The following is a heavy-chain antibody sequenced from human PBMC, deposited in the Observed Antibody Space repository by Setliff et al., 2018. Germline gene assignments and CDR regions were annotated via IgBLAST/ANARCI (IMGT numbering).Heavy chain of an antibody. Sequence: GASVKVSCKASGYTFTSYGFSWVRQAPGQGLEWMGWISGYNGNTNYAQKVQGRVTMTTDTSTGTIYMELRSLRADDTAVYYCSRFGLYYEAVYGGGDYYYGMDVWGQGTTVTAP. CDR3: SRFGLYYEAVYGGGDYYYGMDV. D-gene: IGHD3-16*01. J-gene: IGHJ6*02. CDR1: GYTFTSYG. CDR2: ISGYNGNT. V-gene: IGHV1-18*01.